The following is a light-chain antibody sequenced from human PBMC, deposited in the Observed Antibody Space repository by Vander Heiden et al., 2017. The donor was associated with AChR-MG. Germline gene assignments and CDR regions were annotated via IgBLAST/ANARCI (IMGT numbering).Light chain of an antibody. CDR3: CSYAGSSTYVI. Sequence: QSALPQPASVSGSPGQSITISCTGTSSDVGSYDLVSWYQQHPGKAPKLIIYEGSKRPSGVSNRFSGSKSGNTASLTISGLQAEDEADYYCCSYAGSSTYVIFGGGTKLTVL. V-gene: IGLV2-23*01. CDR2: EGS. J-gene: IGLJ2*01. CDR1: SSDVGSYDL.